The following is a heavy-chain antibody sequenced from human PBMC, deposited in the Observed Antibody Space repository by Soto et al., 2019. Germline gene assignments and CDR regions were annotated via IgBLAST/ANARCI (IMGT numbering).Heavy chain of an antibody. J-gene: IGHJ6*02. CDR2: IYYSGST. CDR1: GGSISSGGYY. CDR3: AGDFKDYHYFRMAV. Sequence: PSETLSLTCTVSGGSISSGGYYWSWIRQHPGKGLEWIGYIYYSGSTYYNPSLKRRVTISVDTSKNQFSLKLSSVSAADTAVYYCAGDFKDYHYFRMAVWGQGSTVTVSS. V-gene: IGHV4-31*03.